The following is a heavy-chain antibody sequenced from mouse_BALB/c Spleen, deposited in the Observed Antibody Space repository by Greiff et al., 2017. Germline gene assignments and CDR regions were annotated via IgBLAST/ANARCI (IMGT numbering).Heavy chain of an antibody. CDR1: GFTFSDFY. Sequence: EVKLVESGGGLVQPGGSLRLSCATSGFTFSDFYMEWVRQPPGKRLEWIAASRNKANAYTTEYSASVKGRFIVSRDTSQSILYLQMNALRAEDTAIYYCARDLGSTMITTGPFAYWGQGTLVTVSA. V-gene: IGHV7-1*02. CDR3: ARDLGSTMITTGPFAY. D-gene: IGHD2-4*01. J-gene: IGHJ3*01. CDR2: SRNKANAYTT.